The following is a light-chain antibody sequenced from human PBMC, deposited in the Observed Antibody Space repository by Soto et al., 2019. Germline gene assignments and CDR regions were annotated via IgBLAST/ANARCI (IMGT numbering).Light chain of an antibody. CDR1: QGISNY. CDR2: AAS. J-gene: IGKJ5*01. V-gene: IGKV1-9*01. Sequence: DIQLTQSPSFLSASVGDRVTITCRASQGISNYLAWYQQKPGKAPKFLIYAASTLQSGVPSRFSGSGSGTEVTLTISSLQPEDSATYYCQGLNDYPITFGQGTRLEIK. CDR3: QGLNDYPIT.